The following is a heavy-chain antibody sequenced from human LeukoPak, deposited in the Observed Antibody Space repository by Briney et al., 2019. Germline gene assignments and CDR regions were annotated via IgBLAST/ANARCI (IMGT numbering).Heavy chain of an antibody. CDR1: GGSLSRSNYY. V-gene: IGHV4-39*01. CDR2: IHSSGST. D-gene: IGHD3-3*01. Sequence: SETLSLTCTVSGGSLSRSNYYWRWIRQPPGKGLEWIGNIHSSGSTYYNPSPKSRVTISVDTSKNQFSLKLSSVTAADTAVYYCARGRYDFWSGYYSGSDRGFDPWGQGTLVTVSS. CDR3: ARGRYDFWSGYYSGSDRGFDP. J-gene: IGHJ5*02.